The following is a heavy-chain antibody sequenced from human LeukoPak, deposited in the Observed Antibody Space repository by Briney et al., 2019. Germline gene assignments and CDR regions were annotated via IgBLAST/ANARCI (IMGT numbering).Heavy chain of an antibody. J-gene: IGHJ5*02. V-gene: IGHV4-30-4*08. D-gene: IGHD2-2*01. Sequence: SETLSLTCTVSGGSISSGDYYWRWVRQPPGKGLEWIGYIFYSGSTYYNPSLKSRVTISVDTSKNQFSLKLSSVTAADTAVYYCARSIVVVPAATFWFDPWGQGTLVTVSS. CDR3: ARSIVVVPAATFWFDP. CDR1: GGSISSGDYY. CDR2: IFYSGST.